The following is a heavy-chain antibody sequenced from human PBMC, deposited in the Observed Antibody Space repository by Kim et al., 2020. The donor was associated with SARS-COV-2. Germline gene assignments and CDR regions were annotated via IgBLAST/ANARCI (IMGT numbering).Heavy chain of an antibody. CDR1: GFSFSSYD. CDR2: ISSSSSTL. V-gene: IGHV3-48*02. D-gene: IGHD1-1*01. J-gene: IGHJ1*01. Sequence: GGSLRLSCAASGFSFSSYDMNWVRQAPGKGLEWVSYISSSSSTLYYADSVKGRFTISRDNSKHSLYLQMNRLIDADTAVSYCARGWVQLWGQCTLVIVSS. CDR3: ARGWVQL.